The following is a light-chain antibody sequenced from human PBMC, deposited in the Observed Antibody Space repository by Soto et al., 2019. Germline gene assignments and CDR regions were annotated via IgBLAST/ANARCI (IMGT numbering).Light chain of an antibody. CDR3: QSYDSSLSVV. J-gene: IGLJ2*01. V-gene: IGLV1-40*01. CDR2: GNS. Sequence: QLVLTQPPSVSGAPGQRVTISCTGSSSNIGAGYAVHWYQQLPGTAPKLLIYGNSNRPSGVPDRFSGSKSGTSASLAITGLQAEDEADYYCQSYDSSLSVVFGGGTKVTVL. CDR1: SSNIGAGYA.